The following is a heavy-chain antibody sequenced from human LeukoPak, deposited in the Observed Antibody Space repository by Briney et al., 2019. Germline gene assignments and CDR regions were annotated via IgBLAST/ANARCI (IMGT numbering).Heavy chain of an antibody. D-gene: IGHD5-12*01. J-gene: IGHJ4*02. CDR2: ISSSGGTI. CDR1: GFTFSSYE. V-gene: IGHV3-48*03. Sequence: GGSLRLSCAASGFTFSSYEINWGRQAPGKGLEWVSYISSSGGTIYYADSVKGRFTISRDNAKNSLYLQMNSLRAEDTAVYYCARKQVDSVAMEYYFDYWGQGTLVTVSS. CDR3: ARKQVDSVAMEYYFDY.